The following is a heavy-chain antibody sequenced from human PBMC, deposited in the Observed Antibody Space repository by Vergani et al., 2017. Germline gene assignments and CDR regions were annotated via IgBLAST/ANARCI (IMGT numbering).Heavy chain of an antibody. J-gene: IGHJ6*03. CDR3: ARVNDFWSGYYSGVYYYYMDV. D-gene: IGHD3-3*01. CDR2: IIPIFRTS. CDR1: GDTFSSFA. V-gene: IGHV1-69*01. Sequence: QVQLVQSGAELKRPGSSVKVSCKASGDTFSSFAFSWVRQAPGQGLEWIGGIIPIFRTSNYAQKFQGRVTLTADESTSTAYMELSSLRSEDTAVYYCARVNDFWSGYYSGVYYYYMDVWGKGTTVTVSS.